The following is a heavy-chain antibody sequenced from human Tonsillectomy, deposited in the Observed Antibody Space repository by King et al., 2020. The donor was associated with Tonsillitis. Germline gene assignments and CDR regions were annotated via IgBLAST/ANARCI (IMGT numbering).Heavy chain of an antibody. J-gene: IGHJ3*02. V-gene: IGHV1-46*03. D-gene: IGHD3-22*01. Sequence: QLVQSGAEVRKPGASVKVSCKASGYTFTRYYMHWVRQAPAQGLEWMGIIKPSGGSTTYAKRFQDRVTMTRDTSTSTDYMEMSSLRSEDKAVYYCVRDKYYYDSSDYRYAFDIWGQGTMVTVSS. CDR3: VRDKYYYDSSDYRYAFDI. CDR2: IKPSGGST. CDR1: GYTFTRYY.